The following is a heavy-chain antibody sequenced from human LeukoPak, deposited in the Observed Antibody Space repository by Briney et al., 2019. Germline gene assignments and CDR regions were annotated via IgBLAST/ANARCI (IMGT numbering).Heavy chain of an antibody. CDR1: GFTFSSYW. CDR3: ARGGEYNWNDVENWFDP. D-gene: IGHD1-20*01. Sequence: TGGSLRLSCAASGFTFSSYWMSWVRQAPGKGLEWVANIKQDGSEKYYVNSVKGRFTISRDNAKNSLYLQMNSLRAEDTAVYYCARGGEYNWNDVENWFDPWGQGTLVTVSS. V-gene: IGHV3-7*01. J-gene: IGHJ5*02. CDR2: IKQDGSEK.